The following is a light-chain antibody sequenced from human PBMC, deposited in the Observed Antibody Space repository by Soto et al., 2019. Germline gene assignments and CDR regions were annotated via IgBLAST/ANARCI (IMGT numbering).Light chain of an antibody. J-gene: IGKJ4*01. CDR3: QQYNTWPLT. CDR2: ATS. V-gene: IGKV3D-15*01. Sequence: EILLTQSPSTLSLSPGEGATLSCRASQSIGNYLAWYQQKPGKAPRLLIYATSKRATGIPARFSGRGSGTEFTLAISRLQSEDFEVYYCQQYNTWPLTFGGGTKVDIK. CDR1: QSIGNY.